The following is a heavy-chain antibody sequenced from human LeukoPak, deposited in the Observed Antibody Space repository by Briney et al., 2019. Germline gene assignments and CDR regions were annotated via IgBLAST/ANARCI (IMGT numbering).Heavy chain of an antibody. CDR2: SYCSGST. CDR1: GGSISSSSYY. V-gene: IGHV4-39*01. J-gene: IGHJ6*03. D-gene: IGHD3-22*01. CDR3: ARPNYYDSSGYPTHLGYYYYYMDV. Sequence: SETLSLTCTVSGGSISSSSYYWGWIRQPPGKGLEWIGSSYCSGSTYYNPSLKSRVTISVDTSKNQFSLKLSSVTAADRAVYYCARPNYYDSSGYPTHLGYYYYYMDVWGKGTTVTVSS.